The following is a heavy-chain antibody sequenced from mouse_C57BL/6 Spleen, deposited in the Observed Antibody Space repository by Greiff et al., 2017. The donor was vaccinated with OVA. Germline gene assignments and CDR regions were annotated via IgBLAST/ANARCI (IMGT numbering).Heavy chain of an antibody. CDR2: IHPNSGST. Sequence: QVQLQQPGAELVKPGASVKLSCEASGYTFTSYWMHWVKQRPGQGLEWIGMIHPNSGSTNYNEKFKSKATLTVDKSSSTAYMQLSSLTSEDSAVYYCARLSLYYDYDNYFDYWGQGTTLTVSS. J-gene: IGHJ2*01. CDR3: ARLSLYYDYDNYFDY. CDR1: GYTFTSYW. D-gene: IGHD2-4*01. V-gene: IGHV1-64*01.